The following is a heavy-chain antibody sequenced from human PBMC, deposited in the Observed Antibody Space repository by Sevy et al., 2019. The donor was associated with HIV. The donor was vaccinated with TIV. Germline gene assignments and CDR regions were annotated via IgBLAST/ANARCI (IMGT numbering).Heavy chain of an antibody. V-gene: IGHV3-7*01. CDR1: GFTFSNCW. CDR3: ARDAPYSGYDLAFDY. J-gene: IGHJ4*02. CDR2: IRQDGNEK. D-gene: IGHD5-12*01. Sequence: GGSLRLSCAASGFTFSNCWLTWVRQAPGKGLEWVANIRQDGNEKYYVHSVKGRFTISRDNVKDSLYLQMNSLRVEDTAVYYCARDAPYSGYDLAFDYWGQGTLVTVSS.